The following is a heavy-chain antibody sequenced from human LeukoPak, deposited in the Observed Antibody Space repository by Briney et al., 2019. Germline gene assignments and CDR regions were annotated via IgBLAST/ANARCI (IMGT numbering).Heavy chain of an antibody. CDR3: ARSSDYGDYGIRFDP. CDR1: GGSIRSSYYY. J-gene: IGHJ5*02. Sequence: SETLSLTCTVSGGSIRSSYYYWGWIRQPPGKGLEWIGSIYYSGSTYYNPSLKSRVTISVDTSKNQFSLKLSSVTAADTAVYYCARSSDYGDYGIRFDPWGQGTLVTVSS. D-gene: IGHD4-17*01. CDR2: IYYSGST. V-gene: IGHV4-39*07.